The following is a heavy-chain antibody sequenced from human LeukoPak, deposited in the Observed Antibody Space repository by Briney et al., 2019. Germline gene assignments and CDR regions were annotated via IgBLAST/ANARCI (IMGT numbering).Heavy chain of an antibody. CDR2: ISSSSSYI. Sequence: MAGGSLRLSCAASGFTFSSYSMNWVRQAPGKGLECVSSISSSSSYIYYADSVKGRFTISRDNAKNSLYLQMNSLRAEDTAVYYCARVWVGATTSWFVPWGQGTLVTVSS. V-gene: IGHV3-21*01. D-gene: IGHD1-26*01. CDR3: ARVWVGATTSWFVP. CDR1: GFTFSSYS. J-gene: IGHJ5*02.